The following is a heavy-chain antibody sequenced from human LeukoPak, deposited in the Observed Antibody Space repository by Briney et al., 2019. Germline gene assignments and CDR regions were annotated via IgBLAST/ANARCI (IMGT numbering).Heavy chain of an antibody. D-gene: IGHD3-22*01. J-gene: IGHJ4*02. CDR2: ISSSSSYI. V-gene: IGHV3-21*01. CDR3: ARGRDTKYYYDSSGYYSVDY. Sequence: PGGSLRLSCAAPGFTFSSYSMNWVRQAPGKGLEWVSSISSSSSYIYYADSVKGRFTISRDNAKNSLYLQMNSLRAEDTAVYYCARGRDTKYYYDSSGYYSVDYWGQGTLVTVSS. CDR1: GFTFSSYS.